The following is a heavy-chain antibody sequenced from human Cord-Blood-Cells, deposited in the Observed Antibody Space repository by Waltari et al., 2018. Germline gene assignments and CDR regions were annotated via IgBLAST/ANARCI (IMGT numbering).Heavy chain of an antibody. J-gene: IGHJ2*01. D-gene: IGHD6-6*01. CDR1: GGSISSSSYY. V-gene: IGHV4-39*01. Sequence: QLQLQESGPGLVKPSETLSLTCTVSGGSISSSSYYWGWIRPPPGKGLEWSGRIYYSGSPYYNPALKSRVTRSVDTSKNQFSLKLSSVTAADTAVYYCARHVGIAARPDWYCDLWGRGTLVTVSS. CDR2: IYYSGSP. CDR3: ARHVGIAARPDWYCDL.